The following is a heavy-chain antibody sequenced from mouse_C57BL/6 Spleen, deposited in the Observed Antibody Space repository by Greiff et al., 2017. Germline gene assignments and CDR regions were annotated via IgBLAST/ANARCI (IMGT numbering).Heavy chain of an antibody. D-gene: IGHD1-1*01. CDR3: ARPYYGSRVYYFDY. J-gene: IGHJ2*01. CDR1: GYTFTSYW. CDR2: IDPSDSYT. V-gene: IGHV1-59*01. Sequence: QVQLQQPGAELVRPGTSVKLSCKASGYTFTSYWMHWVKQRPGQGLEWIGVIDPSDSYTYYNQKFKGKATLTVDTSSSTAYMQLSSLTSEDSAVYYCARPYYGSRVYYFDYWGQGTTLTVSS.